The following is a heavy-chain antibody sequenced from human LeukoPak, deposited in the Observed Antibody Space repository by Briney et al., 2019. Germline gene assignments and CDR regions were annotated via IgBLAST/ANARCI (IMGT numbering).Heavy chain of an antibody. J-gene: IGHJ3*02. V-gene: IGHV4-61*02. D-gene: IGHD3-22*01. CDR1: GGSISSGSYY. Sequence: PSETLSLTCTVSGGSISSGSYYWSWIRQPAGKGLEWIGRIYTSGSTNYNPSLKSRVTISVDTSKNQFSLKLSSVTAADTAVYYCARDRAGYYDSGGYYWGTSAMAFDIWGQGTMVTVSS. CDR3: ARDRAGYYDSGGYYWGTSAMAFDI. CDR2: IYTSGST.